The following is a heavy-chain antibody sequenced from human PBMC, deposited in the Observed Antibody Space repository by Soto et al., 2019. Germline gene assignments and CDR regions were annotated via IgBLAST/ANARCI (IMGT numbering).Heavy chain of an antibody. Sequence: QVQLVQSGAEVKKPGSSVKVSCKASGGTFSSYTISWVRQAPGQGLEWMGRIIPILGIANYAQKFQGRVTITADKSTSTGYMELSSLRSEDTAVYYCASGAYYYGSGRIMDVWGKGTTVTVSS. V-gene: IGHV1-69*02. CDR2: IIPILGIA. J-gene: IGHJ6*04. CDR1: GGTFSSYT. CDR3: ASGAYYYGSGRIMDV. D-gene: IGHD3-10*01.